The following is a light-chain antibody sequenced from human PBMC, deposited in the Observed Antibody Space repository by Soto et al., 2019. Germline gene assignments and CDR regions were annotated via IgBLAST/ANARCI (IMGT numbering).Light chain of an antibody. Sequence: ETVITQSPATLSVSPGERATRSCRASQSISSDLAWYQQKPGQAPRLPIYGASTTATGIPGRFSGSGSGREFTLTISSXQSEDFAVYHCQQYNDWPRTFGQGTKVDIK. J-gene: IGKJ2*01. V-gene: IGKV3-15*01. CDR1: QSISSD. CDR2: GAS. CDR3: QQYNDWPRT.